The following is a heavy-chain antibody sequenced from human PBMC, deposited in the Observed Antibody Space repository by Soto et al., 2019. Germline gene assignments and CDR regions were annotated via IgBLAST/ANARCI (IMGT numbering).Heavy chain of an antibody. CDR3: ARDGGFSSSWFSYYYYMDV. D-gene: IGHD6-13*01. V-gene: IGHV3-33*01. J-gene: IGHJ6*03. Sequence: GSLRLSCAASGFTLSSYGMHWVRHAPGKGLEWVAVIWYDGSNKYYADSVKGRFTISRDNSKNTLYLQMNSLRAEDTAVYYCARDGGFSSSWFSYYYYMDVWGKGT. CDR2: IWYDGSNK. CDR1: GFTLSSYG.